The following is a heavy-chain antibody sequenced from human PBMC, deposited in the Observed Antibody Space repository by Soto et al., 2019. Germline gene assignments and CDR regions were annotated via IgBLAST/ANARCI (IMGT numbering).Heavy chain of an antibody. D-gene: IGHD6-19*01. Sequence: XSVKVSCKASTVALSKFILTWVRQAPGLGLEWVGGIIPIFGTANYAQKFQGRVTITADESTSTSYMEVNNLRSEDTAVYYCAKVRYSSPMGYYYGMDVWGQGTTVTVSS. CDR1: TVALSKFI. V-gene: IGHV1-69*13. CDR3: AKVRYSSPMGYYYGMDV. CDR2: IIPIFGTA. J-gene: IGHJ6*02.